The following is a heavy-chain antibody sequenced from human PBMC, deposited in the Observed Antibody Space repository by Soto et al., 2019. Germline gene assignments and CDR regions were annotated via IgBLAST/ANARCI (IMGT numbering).Heavy chain of an antibody. D-gene: IGHD5-18*01. CDR3: ASSYSCGCYYYGMDV. CDR2: MNPNSGNT. V-gene: IGHV1-8*01. J-gene: IGHJ6*02. Sequence: ASVKVSCKASGYTFTSYAINWVRQATGQGLEWMGWMNPNSGNTDYAQKFQGRVTMTRNTSISTAYMELSSLRSEDTAVYYCASSYSCGCYYYGMDVWGQGTTVTVSS. CDR1: GYTFTSYA.